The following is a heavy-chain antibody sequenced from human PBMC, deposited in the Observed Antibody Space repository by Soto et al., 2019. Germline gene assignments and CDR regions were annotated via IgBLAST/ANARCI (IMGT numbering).Heavy chain of an antibody. CDR3: ARERQDSSGYFD. CDR1: GGSVSSGIYY. J-gene: IGHJ4*02. CDR2: IYYSGST. V-gene: IGHV4-61*01. D-gene: IGHD3-22*01. Sequence: SETLSLTCTVSGGSVSSGIYYWSWIRHPPGKGLEWIGYIYYSGSTNYNPSLKSRVTISVDTSKNQFSLKLSSVAAADTAVYYCARERQDSSGYFDWGQGTLVTVSS.